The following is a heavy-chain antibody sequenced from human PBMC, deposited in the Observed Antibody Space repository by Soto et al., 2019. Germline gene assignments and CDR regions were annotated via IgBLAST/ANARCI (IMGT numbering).Heavy chain of an antibody. V-gene: IGHV3-33*01. D-gene: IGHD2-15*01. CDR2: VWFDGSDK. Sequence: GGSLRLSCAASGFTFSTYGMHWVRQAPGKGLEWVALVWFDGSDKYSSDSVKGRFTISRDNSKNTLYLQMNSLRAEDTAVYYCARLYCSASSCYSVGGFDIWGQGTMVTVSS. CDR1: GFTFSTYG. J-gene: IGHJ3*02. CDR3: ARLYCSASSCYSVGGFDI.